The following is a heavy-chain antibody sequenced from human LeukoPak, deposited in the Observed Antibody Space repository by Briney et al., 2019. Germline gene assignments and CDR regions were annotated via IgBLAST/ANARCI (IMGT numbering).Heavy chain of an antibody. J-gene: IGHJ4*02. CDR1: GYTFAGYA. V-gene: IGHV1-3*01. D-gene: IGHD1-1*01. Sequence: GASVKVSCKASGYTFAGYAIFWVRQAPGQRLEWMGWISAGNGNTRYSQKFHDRLTISRDTPASTVYMELSSLRSEDTAIYYCARDRGNDLLPYWGQGTLVTVSS. CDR2: ISAGNGNT. CDR3: ARDRGNDLLPY.